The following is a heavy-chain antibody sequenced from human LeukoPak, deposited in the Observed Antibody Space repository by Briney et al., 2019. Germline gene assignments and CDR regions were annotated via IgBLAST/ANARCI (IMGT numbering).Heavy chain of an antibody. J-gene: IGHJ4*02. CDR2: ISASGGNT. CDR3: VKAMGQQWSFDY. CDR1: GFTFSSYA. D-gene: IGHD6-19*01. Sequence: GGSLRLSCAASGFTFSSYAMSWVRQTPGKGLEWVSGISASGGNTYYADSVKGRFTISRDNSKDTLYLQLHSLRADDTARYYCVKAMGQQWSFDYCGQGTLVTVSS. V-gene: IGHV3-23*01.